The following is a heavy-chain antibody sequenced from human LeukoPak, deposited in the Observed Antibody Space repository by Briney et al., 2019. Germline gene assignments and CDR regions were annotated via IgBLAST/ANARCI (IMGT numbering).Heavy chain of an antibody. Sequence: GESRKISCQGSGYNFASYWIGWVRQMPGKGLEWMGVIHPGEYERRYSPSFEGQVTISADKSISTAYMQWSSLKASDTAMYYCARRTDSGWKWFDPWGQGTLVTVSS. J-gene: IGHJ5*02. CDR3: ARRTDSGWKWFDP. V-gene: IGHV5-51*01. CDR1: GYNFASYW. D-gene: IGHD6-25*01. CDR2: IHPGEYER.